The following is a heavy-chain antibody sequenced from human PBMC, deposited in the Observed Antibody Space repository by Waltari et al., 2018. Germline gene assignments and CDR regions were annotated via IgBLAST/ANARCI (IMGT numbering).Heavy chain of an antibody. CDR3: ARDMGIYTNYAAY. V-gene: IGHV3-7*01. CDR2: INEDESET. J-gene: IGHJ4*02. Sequence: EVQLVESGGGLVQPGGSVRLSWVASGFPFSRHWISWLRQAPGKGLEWVANINEDESETFYADSVKGRFTISRDNAKNSLYLQMNSLRVEDTAYYYCARDMGIYTNYAAYWGQGTLVTVSS. CDR1: GFPFSRHW. D-gene: IGHD4-4*01.